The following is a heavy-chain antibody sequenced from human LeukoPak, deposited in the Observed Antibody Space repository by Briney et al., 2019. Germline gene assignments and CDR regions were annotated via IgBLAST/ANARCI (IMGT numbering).Heavy chain of an antibody. Sequence: GSLRLSRPWSGFTFRCYGMHWVRPAPGKGVGGVAGIRLDGSHKFYTDSVKGRFPISRDNCRSMVYLQMNSLRPDDTAVYDCAKDILLGGRTDGWPGYWGQETLVTVSS. J-gene: IGHJ4*02. CDR1: GFTFRCYG. V-gene: IGHV3-30*02. CDR3: AKDILLGGRTDGWPGY. D-gene: IGHD1-26*01. CDR2: IRLDGSHK.